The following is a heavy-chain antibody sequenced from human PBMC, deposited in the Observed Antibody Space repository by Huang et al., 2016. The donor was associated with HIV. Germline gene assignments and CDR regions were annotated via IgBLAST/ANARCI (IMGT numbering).Heavy chain of an antibody. CDR1: GFIFSNYG. CDR2: ISYDGSNK. J-gene: IGHJ1*01. Sequence: QVQLVESGGGVVQPGRSLRLSCAASGFIFSNYGMHWVRQAPGKGLEGVALISYDGSNKDYTDSGKGRFSISRDNSKNTLYLQMNSLRAEDTAVYYCALKGDSSGWEYFRHWGQGTLVTVSS. D-gene: IGHD6-19*01. V-gene: IGHV3-30*03. CDR3: ALKGDSSGWEYFRH.